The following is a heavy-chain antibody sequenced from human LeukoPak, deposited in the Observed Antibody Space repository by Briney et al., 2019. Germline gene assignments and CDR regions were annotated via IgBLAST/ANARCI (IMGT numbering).Heavy chain of an antibody. Sequence: ASVKVSCKASGYTFTTRYYMHCVRQAPGQGLEWIGIINTSGGGTNYAQKFQGRVTMTRDTSTSTVYMELGSLTSEDTAVYYCAREESGGYFDYWGQGTLVTVSS. J-gene: IGHJ4*02. CDR3: AREESGGYFDY. CDR2: INTSGGGT. CDR1: GYTFTTRYY. D-gene: IGHD2-8*02. V-gene: IGHV1-46*01.